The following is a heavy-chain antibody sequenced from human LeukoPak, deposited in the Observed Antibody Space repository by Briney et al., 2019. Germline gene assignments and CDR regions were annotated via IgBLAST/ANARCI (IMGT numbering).Heavy chain of an antibody. CDR2: IIPIFVTT. CDR1: GYPFTHYA. Sequence: GASVKVSCKASGYPFTHYAVHWVRQAPGQGLEWMGGIIPIFVTTNYAQKFQGRVAITTDESTSTAYMELRSLRSDDTAVYYCASRLPGYYWGQGTLVTVSS. D-gene: IGHD5/OR15-5a*01. V-gene: IGHV1-69*05. J-gene: IGHJ4*02. CDR3: ASRLPGYY.